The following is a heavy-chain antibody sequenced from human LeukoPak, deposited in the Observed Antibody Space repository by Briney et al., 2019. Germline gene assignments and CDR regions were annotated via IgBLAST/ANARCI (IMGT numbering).Heavy chain of an antibody. CDR2: ISDDGSNK. J-gene: IGHJ5*02. Sequence: GGSLRLSCAASGFTFSSYAMHWARQAPGKGLEWVAVISDDGSNKYYADSVKGRFPISRDHSKNTLYLQMNSLRAEDTAVYYCARELYFRKFGGVNWFDPWGQGTLVTVSS. CDR3: ARELYFRKFGGVNWFDP. V-gene: IGHV3-30-3*01. D-gene: IGHD3-9*01. CDR1: GFTFSSYA.